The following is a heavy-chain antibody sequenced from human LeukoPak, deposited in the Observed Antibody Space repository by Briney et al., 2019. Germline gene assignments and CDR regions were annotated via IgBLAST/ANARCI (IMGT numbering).Heavy chain of an antibody. Sequence: SETLSLTCTVSGGSISSYYWSWIRQPAGKGLEWIGRIYTSGSTNYNPSLKSRVTISVDTSKNQFSLKLSSVTAADTAVYYCARTPRGASDYYYMDVWGKGTTVTVSS. CDR3: ARTPRGASDYYYMDV. CDR2: IYTSGST. V-gene: IGHV4-4*07. CDR1: GGSISSYY. D-gene: IGHD1-26*01. J-gene: IGHJ6*03.